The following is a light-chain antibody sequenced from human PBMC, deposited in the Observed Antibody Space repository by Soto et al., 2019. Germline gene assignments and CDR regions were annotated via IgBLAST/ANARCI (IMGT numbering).Light chain of an antibody. CDR2: GAS. CDR1: QSITSE. J-gene: IGKJ2*01. CDR3: QQGHNWPLT. Sequence: EIVMTQSPATLSLSPGERAALSCRASQSITSELAWYQQKPGQPPRLLIYGASTRATGVPARFTGSESGSEFTLTISGLQSEDVAVYYCQQGHNWPLTFGQGTRLEI. V-gene: IGKV3-15*01.